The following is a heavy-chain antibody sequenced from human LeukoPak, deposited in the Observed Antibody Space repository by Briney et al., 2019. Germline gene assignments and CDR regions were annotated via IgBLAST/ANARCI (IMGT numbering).Heavy chain of an antibody. CDR3: ARATRRYFDHNDAFDI. CDR2: INWNGGST. J-gene: IGHJ3*02. D-gene: IGHD3-9*01. Sequence: GGSLRLSCAASGFTFDDYGMSWVRQAPGKGLEWVSGINWNGGSTGYADSVKGRFTISRDNAKNSLYLQTNSLRAEDTALYYCARATRRYFDHNDAFDIWGQGTMVTVSS. CDR1: GFTFDDYG. V-gene: IGHV3-20*04.